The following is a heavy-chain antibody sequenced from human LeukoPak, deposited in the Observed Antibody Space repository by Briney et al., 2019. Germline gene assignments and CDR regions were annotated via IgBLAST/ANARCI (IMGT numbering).Heavy chain of an antibody. Sequence: PSETLSLTCTVSGGSISSYYWSWIRQPPGKGLEWIGYIYYSGSTNYNPSFKSRVTISVDTSKNQFSLKLSSVTAADTAVYYCARTDCSSTSCLANWFDPWGQGTLATVSS. J-gene: IGHJ5*02. CDR1: GGSISSYY. CDR2: IYYSGST. V-gene: IGHV4-59*08. D-gene: IGHD2-2*01. CDR3: ARTDCSSTSCLANWFDP.